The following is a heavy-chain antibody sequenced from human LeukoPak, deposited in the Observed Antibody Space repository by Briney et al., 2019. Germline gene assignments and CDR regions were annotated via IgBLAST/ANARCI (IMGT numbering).Heavy chain of an antibody. V-gene: IGHV7-4-1*02. D-gene: IGHD3-9*01. Sequence: ASVKVSCKASGYTFTSYAMDWVRQAPGQGLEWMGWINTNTGNPTYAQGFTGRFVFSLDTSVSTAYLQISSLKAEDTAVYYCAIPYFDWFYADNAFDIWGQGTMVTVSS. CDR3: AIPYFDWFYADNAFDI. J-gene: IGHJ3*02. CDR2: INTNTGNP. CDR1: GYTFTSYA.